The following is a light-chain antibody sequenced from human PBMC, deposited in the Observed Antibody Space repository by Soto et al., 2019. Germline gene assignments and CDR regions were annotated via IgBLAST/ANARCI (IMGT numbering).Light chain of an antibody. J-gene: IGKJ1*01. CDR3: QQYNNYFRT. Sequence: DIQMTQSPSTLSASVGDRVTITCRASQSISSWLAWYQQKPGKAPKVLIYKASSLESGVPSRFSGSGSGTEFTLTISSLQPDDVATYYCQQYNNYFRTFGQGTKVEIK. CDR2: KAS. CDR1: QSISSW. V-gene: IGKV1-5*03.